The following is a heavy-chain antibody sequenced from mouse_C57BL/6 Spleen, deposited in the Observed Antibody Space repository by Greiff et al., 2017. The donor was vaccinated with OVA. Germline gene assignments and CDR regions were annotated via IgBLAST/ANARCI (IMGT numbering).Heavy chain of an antibody. Sequence: VKLQESGAELVRPGASVTLSCKASGYTFTDYEMPWVKQTPVHGLEWIGAIDPETGGTAYNQKFKGKAILTADKSSSTAYMELRSLTSEDSAVYYCTKNWGDGASYYFDYWGQGTTLTVSS. CDR2: IDPETGGT. D-gene: IGHD4-1*01. CDR3: TKNWGDGASYYFDY. CDR1: GYTFTDYE. J-gene: IGHJ2*01. V-gene: IGHV1-15*01.